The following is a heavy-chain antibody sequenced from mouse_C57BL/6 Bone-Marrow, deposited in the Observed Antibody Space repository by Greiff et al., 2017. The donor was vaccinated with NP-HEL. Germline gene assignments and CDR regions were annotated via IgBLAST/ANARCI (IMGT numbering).Heavy chain of an antibody. Sequence: EVQLQQSGPVLVKPGASVKMSCKASGYTFTDYYMNWVKQSHGKSLEWIGVINPYNGGTSYNQKFKGKATLTVDKSSSTAYMVLKRQTSEDSAVYYCARSIYYGNWGAMDYWGQGTSVTVSS. V-gene: IGHV1-19*01. CDR2: INPYNGGT. J-gene: IGHJ4*01. D-gene: IGHD2-1*01. CDR1: GYTFTDYY. CDR3: ARSIYYGNWGAMDY.